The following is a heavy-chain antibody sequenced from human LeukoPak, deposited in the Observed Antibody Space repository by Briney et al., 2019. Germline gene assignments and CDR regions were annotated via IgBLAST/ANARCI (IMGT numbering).Heavy chain of an antibody. CDR1: GGSISSGSYY. V-gene: IGHV4-61*02. Sequence: SQTLSLTCTVSGGSISSGSYYWSWIRQPAGTGLEWIGRIYTSGSTNYNPSLKSRVTISVDTSKNQFSLKLSSVTAADTAVYYCARDRGDGFDPWGQGTLVTVSS. D-gene: IGHD3-10*01. CDR3: ARDRGDGFDP. J-gene: IGHJ5*02. CDR2: IYTSGST.